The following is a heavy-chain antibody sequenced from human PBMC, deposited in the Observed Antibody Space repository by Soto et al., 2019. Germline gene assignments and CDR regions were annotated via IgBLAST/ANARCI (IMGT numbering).Heavy chain of an antibody. J-gene: IGHJ6*02. CDR1: DFDFSSYG. CDR2: IWYDGSNK. Sequence: GGSLRLSCAASDFDFSSYGIHWVRQAPGKGLEWVAVIWYDGSNKYYADSVKGRFTISRDNSKNTLYLQMNSLRAEDTAVYYCARERQQLVTFYYYYGMDVWGQGTTVTVSS. V-gene: IGHV3-33*08. D-gene: IGHD6-13*01. CDR3: ARERQQLVTFYYYYGMDV.